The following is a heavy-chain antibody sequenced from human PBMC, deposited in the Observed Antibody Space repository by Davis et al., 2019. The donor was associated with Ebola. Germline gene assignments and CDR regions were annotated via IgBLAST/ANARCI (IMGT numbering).Heavy chain of an antibody. CDR2: IYWDDDK. CDR3: AHIRYQNGDYGSVDI. J-gene: IGHJ3*02. V-gene: IGHV2-5*02. CDR1: GFSLNTSGVG. Sequence: SGPTLVKPTQTLTLTCTFSGFSLNTSGVGVGWIRPPPGKALEWLALIYWDDDKRYSPSLKSSLTITKDTSKNQVVLTMTNMDPVDTATYYCAHIRYQNGDYGSVDIWGQGTMVTVSS. D-gene: IGHD4-17*01.